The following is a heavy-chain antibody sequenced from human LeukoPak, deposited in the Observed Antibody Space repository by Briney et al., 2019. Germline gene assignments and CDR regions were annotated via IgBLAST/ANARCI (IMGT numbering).Heavy chain of an antibody. CDR2: INHSGST. D-gene: IGHD3-10*01. CDR1: GGSFSGYY. CDR3: AKSNGYGLIDI. J-gene: IGHJ3*02. Sequence: SETLSLTCAVYGGSFSGYYWSWIRQPPGKGLEWIGEINHSGSTNYNPSLKSRVSISVDTSKNQFSLKLNSVTAADTAVYYCAKSNGYGLIDIWGQGTMVTVSS. V-gene: IGHV4-34*01.